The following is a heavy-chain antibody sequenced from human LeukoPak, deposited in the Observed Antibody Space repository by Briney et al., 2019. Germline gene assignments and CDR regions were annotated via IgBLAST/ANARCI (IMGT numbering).Heavy chain of an antibody. V-gene: IGHV1-2*02. D-gene: IGHD3-9*01. CDR2: INPNSGGT. Sequence: GASVKVSCKASGYTFTGYYMHWVRQAPGQGLEWMGWINPNSGGTNYAQKLQGRVTMTTDTSTSTAYMELRSLRSDDTAVYYCARDLRGYDILTGYYRKNWFDPWGQGTLVTVSS. CDR1: GYTFTGYY. J-gene: IGHJ5*02. CDR3: ARDLRGYDILTGYYRKNWFDP.